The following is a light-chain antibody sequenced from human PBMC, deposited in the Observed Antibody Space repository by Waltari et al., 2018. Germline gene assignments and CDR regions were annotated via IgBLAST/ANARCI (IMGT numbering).Light chain of an antibody. J-gene: IGLJ3*02. V-gene: IGLV3-21*04. CDR3: QVWDDVTDSGV. CDR1: NIGSKS. Sequence: YVLTQPPSVSVDPGKTARLTCGGDNIGSKSVNWYQQKPGQAPVLVMVYDSERPSESPGRFSGSNSGNTATLTISWVEAGDEADYHCQVWDDVTDSGVVGGRTKLTVL. CDR2: YDS.